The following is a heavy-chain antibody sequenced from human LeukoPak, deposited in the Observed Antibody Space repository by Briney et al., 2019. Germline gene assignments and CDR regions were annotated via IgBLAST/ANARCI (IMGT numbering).Heavy chain of an antibody. CDR1: GGSFSVYY. J-gene: IGHJ4*02. D-gene: IGHD1-26*01. CDR3: ARQRVAADGVGILDY. Sequence: SETLSLTCTVSGGSFSVYYWTWIRQSPGKGLEWLGEINHSGSTKCNPSLTSRASISVDTSKKQFSLSLTSVTAADTAVYYCARQRVAADGVGILDYWGLGALVTVSS. V-gene: IGHV4-34*01. CDR2: INHSGST.